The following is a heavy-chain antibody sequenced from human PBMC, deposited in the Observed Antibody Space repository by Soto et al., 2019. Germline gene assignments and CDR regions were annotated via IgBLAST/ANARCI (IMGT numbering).Heavy chain of an antibody. V-gene: IGHV3-23*01. Sequence: GGSLRLSCAASGFSFGSYAVSWVRQAPGKGLEWVSAISGSGGSTYYADSVKGRFTISRDNSKNTLYLQMNSLRAEDTAVYYCARTLYSYGTDYWGQGTLVTVSS. CDR1: GFSFGSYA. J-gene: IGHJ4*02. CDR2: ISGSGGST. D-gene: IGHD5-18*01. CDR3: ARTLYSYGTDY.